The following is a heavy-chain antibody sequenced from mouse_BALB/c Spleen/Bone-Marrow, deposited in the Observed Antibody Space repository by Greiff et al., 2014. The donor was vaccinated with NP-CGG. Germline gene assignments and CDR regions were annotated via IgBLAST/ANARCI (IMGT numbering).Heavy chain of an antibody. V-gene: IGHV1-87*01. CDR1: GYTFTSYW. CDR3: ASKGYYGSFDY. D-gene: IGHD1-1*02. J-gene: IGHJ2*01. CDR2: IYPGDGDT. Sequence: QVQLQQSGAELARPGASVKLSCKASGYTFTSYWMQWVKQRPGQGLEWIGAIYPGDGDTRYTQKFKGKATLTADKSSSTAYMQRRNWESEDVAVYYRASKGYYGSFDYWGQGTTLTVSS.